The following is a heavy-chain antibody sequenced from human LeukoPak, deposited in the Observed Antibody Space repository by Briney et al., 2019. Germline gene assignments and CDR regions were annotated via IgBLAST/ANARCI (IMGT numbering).Heavy chain of an antibody. D-gene: IGHD2-2*02. Sequence: KPSETLSLTCTVSGGSISSSSYYWGWIRQPPGKGLEWIGSIYYSGSTYCNPSLKSRVTISVDTSMNQFSLKLSSVTAADTAVYYCASPPQYCSSTSCYMVYWGQGTLVTVSS. CDR3: ASPPQYCSSTSCYMVY. V-gene: IGHV4-39*01. CDR2: IYYSGST. CDR1: GGSISSSSYY. J-gene: IGHJ4*02.